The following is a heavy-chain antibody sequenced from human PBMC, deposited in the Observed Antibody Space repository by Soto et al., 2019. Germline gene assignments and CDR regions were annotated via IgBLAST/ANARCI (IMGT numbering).Heavy chain of an antibody. CDR3: AKESTVGSPGDYFDS. CDR1: GFTFSSYD. CDR2: IGVYANT. D-gene: IGHD1-26*01. V-gene: IGHV3-23*01. Sequence: GGSLRLSCAASGFTFSSYDMNWVRQAPGRGLEWVSAIGVYANTYYADSVKGRFTISRDDSRNTVHLQLNSLRVDDTAVYYCAKESTVGSPGDYFDSWGQGTLVTVSS. J-gene: IGHJ4*02.